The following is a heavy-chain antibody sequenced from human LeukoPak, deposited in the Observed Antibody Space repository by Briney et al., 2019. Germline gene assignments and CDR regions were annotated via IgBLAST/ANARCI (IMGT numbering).Heavy chain of an antibody. CDR2: IKSKTVGGTT. J-gene: IGHJ4*02. V-gene: IGHV3-15*01. Sequence: GGSLRLSCAASGFTFSNAWMSWVRQAPGKGPEWVGRIKSKTVGGTTDYAAPVKGRFTISRDDSKNTLYLQMNSLKTEDTAVYYCTRDGEFFDYWGQGTLVTV. CDR1: GFTFSNAW. D-gene: IGHD3-10*01. CDR3: TRDGEFFDY.